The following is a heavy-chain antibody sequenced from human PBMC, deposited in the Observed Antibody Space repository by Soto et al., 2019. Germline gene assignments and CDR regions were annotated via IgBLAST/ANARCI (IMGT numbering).Heavy chain of an antibody. D-gene: IGHD2-2*01. J-gene: IGHJ6*03. CDR3: AKAGGYCSSTSCYGYYYYYMDV. V-gene: IGHV3-30*18. CDR2: ISYDGSNK. CDR1: GFTFSSYG. Sequence: QVQLVESGGGVVQPGRSLRLSCAASGFTFSSYGMHWVRQAPGKGLEWVAVISYDGSNKYYADSVKGRFTISRDNSKNTLYLQMNSLRAEDTAVYYCAKAGGYCSSTSCYGYYYYYMDVWGKGTTVTVSS.